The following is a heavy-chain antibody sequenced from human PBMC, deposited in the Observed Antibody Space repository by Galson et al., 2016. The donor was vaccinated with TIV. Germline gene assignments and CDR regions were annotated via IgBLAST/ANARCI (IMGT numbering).Heavy chain of an antibody. CDR1: GYSFANYW. V-gene: IGHV5-10-1*01. J-gene: IGHJ4*02. CDR3: ATFLGSGSYYEAYFDH. Sequence: QSGAEVKKPGESLRISCRGSGYSFANYWISWVRQMPGKGLEWMGRIDPSDSYVNYNASFQGRITISVDKSINTAYLQGSSLKASDTAMYFCATFLGSGSYYEAYFDHCGQGALVTASS. D-gene: IGHD3-10*01. CDR2: IDPSDSYV.